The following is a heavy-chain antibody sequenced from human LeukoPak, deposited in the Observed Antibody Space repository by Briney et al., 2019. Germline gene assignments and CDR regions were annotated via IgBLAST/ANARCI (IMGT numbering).Heavy chain of an antibody. J-gene: IGHJ6*03. CDR3: ARAPLGLQQRYYYYYMDV. Sequence: PSETLSLTCTVSGGSISSGSYYWSWIRQPAGKGLEWIGRIYTSGSTNYNPSLKSRVTISVDTSKNQFSLKLSSVTAADTAVYYCARAPLGLQQRYYYYYMDVWGKGTTVTVSS. CDR2: IYTSGST. CDR1: GGSISSGSYY. V-gene: IGHV4-61*02. D-gene: IGHD1-1*01.